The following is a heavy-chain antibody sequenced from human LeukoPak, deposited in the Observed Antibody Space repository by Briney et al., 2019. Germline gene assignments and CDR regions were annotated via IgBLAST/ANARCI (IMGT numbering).Heavy chain of an antibody. V-gene: IGHV1-46*01. CDR2: INPSGGST. D-gene: IGHD2-15*01. CDR1: GYTFTSYY. Sequence: ASVKVSCKASGYTFTSYYMHWVRQAPGQGLEWMEIINPSGGSTGYAQKFQGRVTMTRDTSTSTVYMELSSLRSEDTAVYYCATRDCSGGSCYSGDFDYWGQGTLVTVSS. J-gene: IGHJ4*02. CDR3: ATRDCSGGSCYSGDFDY.